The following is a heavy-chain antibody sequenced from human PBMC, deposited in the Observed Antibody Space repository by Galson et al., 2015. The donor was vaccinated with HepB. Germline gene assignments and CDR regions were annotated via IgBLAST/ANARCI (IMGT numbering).Heavy chain of an antibody. CDR1: GFTFSSHG. CDR3: ARGCDGGSGCFWTDY. V-gene: IGHV3-33*01. D-gene: IGHD2-21*01. J-gene: IGHJ4*02. Sequence: SLRLSCAASGFTFSSHGMHWARQIPGKGLEWVAIIWSDGSYEYYADSVKGRFTVYRDNSKNTVYLQMNSLRVEDTATYYCARGCDGGSGCFWTDYWGQGTLVTVSS. CDR2: IWSDGSYE.